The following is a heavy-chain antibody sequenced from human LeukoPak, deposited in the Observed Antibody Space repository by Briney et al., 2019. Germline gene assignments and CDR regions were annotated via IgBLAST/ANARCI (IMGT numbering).Heavy chain of an antibody. J-gene: IGHJ1*01. V-gene: IGHV3-30*03. CDR1: GFTFSSYG. Sequence: PGGSLRLSCAASGFTFSSYGMHWVRQAPGKGLEWVAVISYDGSNKYYADSVKGRFTISRDNSKNTLYLQMNSLRAEDTAVYYCARDHAVYYYGSGSYSALWGQGTLVTVSS. CDR3: ARDHAVYYYGSGSYSAL. D-gene: IGHD3-10*01. CDR2: ISYDGSNK.